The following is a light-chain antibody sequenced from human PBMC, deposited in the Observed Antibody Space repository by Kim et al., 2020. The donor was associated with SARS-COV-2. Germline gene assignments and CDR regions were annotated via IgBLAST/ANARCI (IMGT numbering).Light chain of an antibody. CDR1: QGISSY. CDR3: QQYYSYPWT. CDR2: AAS. J-gene: IGKJ1*01. V-gene: IGKV1-8*01. Sequence: ASTGDRVTITCRASQGISSYLAWYQQKPGKAPKLLIYAASTLQSGVPSRFSGSGSGTDFTLTISGLQSEDFATYYCQQYYSYPWTFGQGTKVEIK.